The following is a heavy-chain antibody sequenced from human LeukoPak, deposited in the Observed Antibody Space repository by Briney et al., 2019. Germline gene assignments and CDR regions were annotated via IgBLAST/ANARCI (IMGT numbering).Heavy chain of an antibody. V-gene: IGHV3-23*01. CDR2: ISGSGGST. J-gene: IGHJ4*02. CDR3: ARDSYDFWSGYFTY. Sequence: GGSLRLSCAASGFTFSSYAMSWVRQAPGRGLEWVSAISGSGGSTYYADSVKGRFTISRDNSKNTLYLQMNSLRAEDTAVYYCARDSYDFWSGYFTYWGQGTLVTVSS. D-gene: IGHD3-3*01. CDR1: GFTFSSYA.